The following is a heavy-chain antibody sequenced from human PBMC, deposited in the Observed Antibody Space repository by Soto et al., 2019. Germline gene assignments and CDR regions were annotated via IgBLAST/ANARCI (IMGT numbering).Heavy chain of an antibody. Sequence: LSLTCTVSGGSISSGGYYWTWIRQHPGKGLEWIGYIYYSGSTYYNPSLKSRVTISVDTSKNQFSLKLSSVTAADTAVYYCARVSMVRGVMGPYYYYGMDVWGQGTTVTVSS. CDR3: ARVSMVRGVMGPYYYYGMDV. CDR1: GGSISSGGYY. CDR2: IYYSGST. V-gene: IGHV4-31*03. D-gene: IGHD3-10*01. J-gene: IGHJ6*02.